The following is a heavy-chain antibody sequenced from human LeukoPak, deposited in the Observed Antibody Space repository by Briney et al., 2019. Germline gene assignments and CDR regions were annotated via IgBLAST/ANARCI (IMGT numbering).Heavy chain of an antibody. Sequence: GASVNVSCKASRYTFTSYGISWVRQAPGRGVEWMGWINPNSCGTNFPQKFQGRVTMTRETSIRPAYMEPSRLRADDAAVYYCAANSGSYSDAFDIWGQGTMVTVSS. CDR2: INPNSCGT. CDR3: AANSGSYSDAFDI. J-gene: IGHJ3*02. CDR1: RYTFTSYG. V-gene: IGHV1-2*02. D-gene: IGHD1-26*01.